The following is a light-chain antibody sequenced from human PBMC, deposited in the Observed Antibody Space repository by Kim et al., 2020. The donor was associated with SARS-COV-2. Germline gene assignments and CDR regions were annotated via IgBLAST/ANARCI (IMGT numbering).Light chain of an antibody. J-gene: IGLJ3*02. CDR2: QHT. CDR1: NLGDKY. CDR3: QAWDNNAAV. V-gene: IGLV3-1*01. Sequence: SVSPGKTGTITCSGSNLGDKYAYWYQKKAGQSPVLVIYQHTKRPSGISQRFSGSSSGNTATLTISRAQTMDEADYYCQAWDNNAAVFGGGTQLTVL.